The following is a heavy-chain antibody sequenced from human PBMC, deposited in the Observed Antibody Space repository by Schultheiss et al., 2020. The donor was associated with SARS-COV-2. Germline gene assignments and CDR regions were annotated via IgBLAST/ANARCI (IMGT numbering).Heavy chain of an antibody. CDR3: ARYCSSTSCYQGFDY. J-gene: IGHJ4*02. V-gene: IGHV4-34*01. CDR1: GGSFSGYY. Sequence: GSLRLSCAVYGGSFSGYYWSWIRQPPGKGLEWIGEINHSGSTNYNPSLKSRVTISVDTSKNQFSLKLSSVTAADTAVYYCARYCSSTSCYQGFDYWGQGTLVTVSS. CDR2: INHSGST. D-gene: IGHD2-2*01.